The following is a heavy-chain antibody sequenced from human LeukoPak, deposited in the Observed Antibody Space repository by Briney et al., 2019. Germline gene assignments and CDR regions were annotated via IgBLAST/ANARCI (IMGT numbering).Heavy chain of an antibody. D-gene: IGHD3-9*01. Sequence: GGSLRLSCEASGFTFSDSAMSWVRQASGRGLEWVSLISASGGNSYYADSVKGRFTVSRDSSKNTLHPQMNSLRAEDTAVYYCARDFELSCWGQGTLVTVSS. J-gene: IGHJ4*02. CDR1: GFTFSDSA. CDR3: ARDFELSC. CDR2: ISASGGNS. V-gene: IGHV3-23*01.